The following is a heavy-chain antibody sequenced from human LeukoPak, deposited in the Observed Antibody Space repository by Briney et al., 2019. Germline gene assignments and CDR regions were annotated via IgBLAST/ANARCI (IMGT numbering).Heavy chain of an antibody. Sequence: GGSLRLSCAASGFTFSTYSMNWVRQAPGKGLEWVSFISSSSSYIYYADSVKGRFTISRDNAKNSLYLQMNSLRAEDTAVYYCARGPHNRYCSGGGCYSRGAFDIWGQGTMVTVSS. CDR1: GFTFSTYS. CDR3: ARGPHNRYCSGGGCYSRGAFDI. D-gene: IGHD2-15*01. CDR2: ISSSSSYI. J-gene: IGHJ3*02. V-gene: IGHV3-21*01.